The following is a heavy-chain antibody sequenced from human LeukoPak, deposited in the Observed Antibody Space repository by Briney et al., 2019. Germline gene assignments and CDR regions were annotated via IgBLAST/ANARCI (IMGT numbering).Heavy chain of an antibody. CDR2: IYTSGST. D-gene: IGHD6-6*01. Sequence: PSETLSLTXTVSGGSISSYFWSWIRQAAGKGLEWIGRIYTSGSTNYNPSLKSRVTMSVDTSKNQFSLKLSSVTAADTAVYYCASSEYSSSSSFDPWGQGTLVTVSS. J-gene: IGHJ5*02. CDR1: GGSISSYF. CDR3: ASSEYSSSSSFDP. V-gene: IGHV4-4*07.